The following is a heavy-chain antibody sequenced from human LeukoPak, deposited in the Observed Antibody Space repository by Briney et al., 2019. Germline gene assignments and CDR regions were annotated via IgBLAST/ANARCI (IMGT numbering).Heavy chain of an antibody. D-gene: IGHD4-17*01. Sequence: ASVKISCKASGDTFNIHYFHWIRQAPGQGLEWMGIINRVDGIRGNAQTFQGRLMLTKDTSASTAYMELSSLRSEDTAIYYCASEKNYGDKYFDSWGQGTVVTVSS. V-gene: IGHV1-46*02. CDR3: ASEKNYGDKYFDS. J-gene: IGHJ4*02. CDR2: INRVDGIR. CDR1: GDTFNIHY.